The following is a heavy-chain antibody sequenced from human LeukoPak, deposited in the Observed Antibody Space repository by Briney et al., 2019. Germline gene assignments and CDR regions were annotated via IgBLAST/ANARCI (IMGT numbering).Heavy chain of an antibody. CDR3: ARRKFAGYYFDY. V-gene: IGHV4-39*01. CDR1: GGSISSSSYY. Sequence: PSETLSLTCTVSGGSISSSSYYWGWIRQPPGKGLEWIGSIYYSGSTYYNPSLKSRVTISVDTSKNQFSLKLSSVTAADTAVYHCARRKFAGYYFDYWGQGPLVTVSS. CDR2: IYYSGST. J-gene: IGHJ4*02. D-gene: IGHD3-10*01.